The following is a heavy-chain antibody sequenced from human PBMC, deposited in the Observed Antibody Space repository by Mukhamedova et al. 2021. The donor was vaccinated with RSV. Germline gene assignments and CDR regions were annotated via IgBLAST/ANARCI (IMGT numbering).Heavy chain of an antibody. Sequence: IFAMSWVRQFPGKGLEWVSAISAYGERTYYADSVRGRFTVSRDNSKNTLYLQMDSLRAEDTALYFCAKDPGGYGRAWF. CDR2: ISAYGERT. CDR1: IFA. V-gene: IGHV3-23*01. D-gene: IGHD1-26*01. CDR3: AKDPGGYGRAWF. J-gene: IGHJ5*01.